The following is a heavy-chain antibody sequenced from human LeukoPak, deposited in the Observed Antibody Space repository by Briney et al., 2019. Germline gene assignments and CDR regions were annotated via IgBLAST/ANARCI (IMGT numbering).Heavy chain of an antibody. CDR2: IYLNSGDT. J-gene: IGHJ3*02. CDR3: AASRKYYYDSSGYPSSDAFDI. D-gene: IGHD3-22*01. V-gene: IGHV1-2*06. Sequence: VSVKVSCMASGYTFTGYHMYRVRQALGAGLEWVGRIYLNSGDTNYSQKFHGRVTMTRDTCISTAHMELSRLRSDDTAVYDCAASRKYYYDSSGYPSSDAFDIWGQGTMVTVSS. CDR1: GYTFTGYH.